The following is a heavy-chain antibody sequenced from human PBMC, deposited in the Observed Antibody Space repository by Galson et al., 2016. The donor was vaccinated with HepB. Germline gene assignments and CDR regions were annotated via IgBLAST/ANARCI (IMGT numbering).Heavy chain of an antibody. V-gene: IGHV5-51*01. CDR3: ARHPITMMIVGAFDF. J-gene: IGHJ4*02. CDR1: GYSFSTHW. Sequence: QSGAEVKKPGESLKISCKGSGYSFSTHWIGWVRQMPGEGLEWMGIIHPGDSNTFYSPSLQGQVTISADKSIPTAYLQWSSLKASDTAMYYCARHPITMMIVGAFDFWGQGTLVTVSS. D-gene: IGHD3-22*01. CDR2: IHPGDSNT.